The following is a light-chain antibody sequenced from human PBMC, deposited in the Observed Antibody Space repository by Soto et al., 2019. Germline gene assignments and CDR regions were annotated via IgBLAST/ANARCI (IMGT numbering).Light chain of an antibody. CDR2: GES. CDR3: QQYDNWAQFT. CDR1: QSISSS. J-gene: IGKJ3*01. Sequence: EIVMTQSPATLSVSPGERATLSCRASQSISSSVDWYQQKPGQAPRLLIYGESTRATGIPARFSGSGSGTEFTLTISSLQSEDFAVYYCQQYDNWAQFTFGPGTKVDIK. V-gene: IGKV3-15*01.